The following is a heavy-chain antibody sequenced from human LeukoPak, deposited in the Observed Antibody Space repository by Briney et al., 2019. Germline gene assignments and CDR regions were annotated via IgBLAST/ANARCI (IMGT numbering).Heavy chain of an antibody. D-gene: IGHD3-10*01. CDR1: GYIFTNYW. J-gene: IGHJ4*02. Sequence: GESLKISCQVSGYIFTNYWIGWVRQVPGKGLESMGIIYPADSDTTYSPSFEGQVTISVDKSISTVYLQWGSLKASDTAMYYCARQSRDGSKTRGYYFDSWGQGTLVTVSS. CDR2: IYPADSDT. CDR3: ARQSRDGSKTRGYYFDS. V-gene: IGHV5-51*01.